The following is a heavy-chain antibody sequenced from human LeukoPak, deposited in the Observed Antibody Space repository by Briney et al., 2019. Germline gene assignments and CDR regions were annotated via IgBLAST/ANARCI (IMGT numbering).Heavy chain of an antibody. CDR2: ISSGGGST. CDR3: AKYITMIVVVTENWFDP. V-gene: IGHV3-23*01. CDR1: GFTFSSYA. Sequence: PGGSLRLSCAASGFTFSSYAMSWVRQAPGKGLEWVSAISSGGGSTYYADSVKGRFTISRDNSKNTLYLQMNSLRAEDTAVYYCAKYITMIVVVTENWFDPWGQGTLVTVSS. J-gene: IGHJ5*02. D-gene: IGHD3-22*01.